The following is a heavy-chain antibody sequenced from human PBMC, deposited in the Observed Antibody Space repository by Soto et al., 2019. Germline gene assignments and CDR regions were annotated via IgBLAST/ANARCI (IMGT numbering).Heavy chain of an antibody. D-gene: IGHD4-17*01. J-gene: IGHJ5*02. CDR3: ARETYGDYVGYFDP. Sequence: PSETLSLTCDVSGASITNGRWCSWVRQSPEKGLEWIGEIYPGGTTNYNPSLKSRATISVDRSKNQFSLTLTSVTAADTAVYYCARETYGDYVGYFDPWGQGIQVTVSS. CDR2: IYPGGTT. V-gene: IGHV4-4*02. CDR1: GASITNGRW.